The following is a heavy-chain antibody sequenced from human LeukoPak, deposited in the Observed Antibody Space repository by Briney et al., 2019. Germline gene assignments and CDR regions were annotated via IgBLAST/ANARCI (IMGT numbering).Heavy chain of an antibody. CDR1: GYTFTSYG. CDR3: ARAGSGYPLDY. Sequence: ASVKVSCKASGYTFTSYGISWVRQAPGQRLEWMGWINAGNGNTKYSQKFQGRVTITRDTSASTAYMELSSLRSEDTAVYYCARAGSGYPLDYWGQGTLVTVSS. J-gene: IGHJ4*02. D-gene: IGHD6-19*01. V-gene: IGHV1-3*01. CDR2: INAGNGNT.